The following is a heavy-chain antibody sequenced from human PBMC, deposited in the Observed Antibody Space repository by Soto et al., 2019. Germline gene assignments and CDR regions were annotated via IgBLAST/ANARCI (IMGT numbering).Heavy chain of an antibody. CDR1: GFAFHGYA. V-gene: IGHV3-33*01. D-gene: IGHD3-16*01. Sequence: QVQLVESGGTVVQVGGSLRLSCAAPGFAFHGYAMDWVRQAPGKGLDWVAVIWYDGSEKYYADSVEGRFTISRDNSKNTLYVQMTSLSVEDMAVYYCVRASRPRVGEYWGQGTLVAVSS. J-gene: IGHJ4*02. CDR2: IWYDGSEK. CDR3: VRASRPRVGEY.